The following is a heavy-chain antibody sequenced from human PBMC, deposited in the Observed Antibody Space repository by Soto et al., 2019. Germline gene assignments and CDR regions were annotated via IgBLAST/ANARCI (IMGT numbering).Heavy chain of an antibody. CDR3: ARTPTN. V-gene: IGHV4-31*03. D-gene: IGHD5-12*01. CDR1: GGSISSGGYY. CDR2: IYYSGSS. Sequence: QVQLQESGPGLVKPSQTLSLTCTVSGGSISSGGYYWSWIRQHPGKGLEWIGYIYYSGSSYSNPALKRRVTRSVDPSKNQFPLKLRSVTAADTAVYYCARTPTNWGQGTLVTVSS. J-gene: IGHJ4*02.